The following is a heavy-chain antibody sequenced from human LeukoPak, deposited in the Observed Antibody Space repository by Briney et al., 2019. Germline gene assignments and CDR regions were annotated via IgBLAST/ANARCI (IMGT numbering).Heavy chain of an antibody. D-gene: IGHD3-3*01. CDR2: IRYDGSNK. Sequence: PGGSLRLSCAASGFTFSSYGMHWVRQAPGKGLEWVAVIRYDGSNKYYADSVKGRFTISRDNSKNTLYLQMNSLRAEDTAVYYCSIFGVVTPFDPWGQGTLVTVSS. J-gene: IGHJ5*02. V-gene: IGHV3-30*02. CDR3: SIFGVVTPFDP. CDR1: GFTFSSYG.